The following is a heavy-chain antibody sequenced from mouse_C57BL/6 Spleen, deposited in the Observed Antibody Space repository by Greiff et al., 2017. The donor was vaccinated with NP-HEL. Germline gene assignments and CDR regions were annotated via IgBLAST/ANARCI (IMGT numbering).Heavy chain of an antibody. CDR3: ARAELSGSSLNFDY. D-gene: IGHD1-1*01. CDR2: ISDGGSYT. CDR1: GFTFSSYA. V-gene: IGHV5-4*03. Sequence: EVMLVESGGGLVKPGGSLKLSCAASGFTFSSYAMSWVRQTPEKRLEWVATISDGGSYTYYPDNVKGRFTISRDNAKNNLYLQMSHLRSVDTAIYYCARAELSGSSLNFDYWGQGTTLTVSS. J-gene: IGHJ2*01.